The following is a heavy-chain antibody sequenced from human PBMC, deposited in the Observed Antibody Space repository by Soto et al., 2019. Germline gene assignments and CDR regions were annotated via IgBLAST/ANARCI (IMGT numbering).Heavy chain of an antibody. Sequence: PSETLSLTCAVSGYSISSGYYWGWIRQPPGKGLKWIGSIYHSGSTYYNPSLKSRVTISVDTSKNQFSLKLSSVTAADTAVYYCAREVAVAGTFYYYGMDVWGQGTTVTVSS. J-gene: IGHJ6*02. CDR2: IYHSGST. D-gene: IGHD6-19*01. V-gene: IGHV4-38-2*02. CDR3: AREVAVAGTFYYYGMDV. CDR1: GYSISSGYY.